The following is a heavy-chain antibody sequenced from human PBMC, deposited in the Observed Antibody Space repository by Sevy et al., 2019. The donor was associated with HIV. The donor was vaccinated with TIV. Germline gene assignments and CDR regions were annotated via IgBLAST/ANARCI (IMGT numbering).Heavy chain of an antibody. J-gene: IGHJ6*02. Sequence: SETLSLTCTVSGDSISGYYWSWIRQPPGTGLEWIGYFYYSASTNYNPSLKSRVTISVDTTKNQVSLKVRSLTAADTAVYYCARGIAAPRGMDVWGQWTTVTVSS. CDR2: FYYSAST. CDR3: ARGIAAPRGMDV. D-gene: IGHD6-13*01. CDR1: GDSISGYY. V-gene: IGHV4-59*01.